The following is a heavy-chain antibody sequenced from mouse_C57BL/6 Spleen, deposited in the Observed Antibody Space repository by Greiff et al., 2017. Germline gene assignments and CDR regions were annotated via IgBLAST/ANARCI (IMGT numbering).Heavy chain of an antibody. CDR3: ARLYSTTVEYFDY. V-gene: IGHV1-26*01. D-gene: IGHD1-1*01. J-gene: IGHJ2*01. CDR1: GYTFTDYY. Sequence: EVQLQQSGPELVKPGASVKISCKASGYTFTDYYMNWVKQSHGKSLEWIGDINPNNGGTSYNQKFKGKATLTVDKSSSTAYMELRSLTSEDSAVYYYARLYSTTVEYFDYWGQGTTLTVSS. CDR2: INPNNGGT.